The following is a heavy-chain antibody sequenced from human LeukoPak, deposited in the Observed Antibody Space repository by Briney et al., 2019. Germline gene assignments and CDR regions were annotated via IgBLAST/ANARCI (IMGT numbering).Heavy chain of an antibody. Sequence: PGGSLRLSCAASGFTFSSYGMHWVRQAPGKGLEWVAVIWYDGSNRYYADSVKGRFTISRDNSKNTLYLQMNSLRAEDTAVYYCARSRRNDLVTFDIWGQGTMVTVSS. D-gene: IGHD2-21*01. CDR3: ARSRRNDLVTFDI. CDR1: GFTFSSYG. J-gene: IGHJ3*02. CDR2: IWYDGSNR. V-gene: IGHV3-33*01.